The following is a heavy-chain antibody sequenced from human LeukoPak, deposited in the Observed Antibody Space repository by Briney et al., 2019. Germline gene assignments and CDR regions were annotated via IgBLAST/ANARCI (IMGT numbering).Heavy chain of an antibody. V-gene: IGHV3-23*01. CDR3: AKRVLRFLGWSDYFDY. CDR2: ISGSGGST. J-gene: IGHJ4*02. Sequence: PGESLRLSCAASGFTFSSYAMSWVRQAPGKGLEWVSAISGSGGSTYYADSVKGRFTISRDNSKNTLYLQMNSLRAEDTAVYYCAKRVLRFLGWSDYFDYWGQGTLVTVSS. D-gene: IGHD3-3*01. CDR1: GFTFSSYA.